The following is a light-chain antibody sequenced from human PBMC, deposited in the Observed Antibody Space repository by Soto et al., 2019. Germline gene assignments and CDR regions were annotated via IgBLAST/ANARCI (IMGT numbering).Light chain of an antibody. J-gene: IGLJ1*01. CDR3: SSYTSSSTLNV. CDR1: SSDVGGYGF. V-gene: IGLV2-14*01. CDR2: EVT. Sequence: QSALTQPASVSGSPGQSITISCTGSSSDVGGYGFVSWYQQHPGKAPKLMIHEVTNRPSGVSNRFSGSKSGNTASLTISGLQAEDEADYYCSSYTSSSTLNVFGTGTKLTVL.